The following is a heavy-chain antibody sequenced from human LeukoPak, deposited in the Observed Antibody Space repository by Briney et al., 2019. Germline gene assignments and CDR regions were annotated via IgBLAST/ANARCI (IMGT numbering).Heavy chain of an antibody. CDR2: ISAYNGNT. V-gene: IGHV1-18*01. J-gene: IGHJ4*02. CDR3: ARASHKTGDFDY. D-gene: IGHD7-27*01. CDR1: GYTFASYG. Sequence: ASVKVSCKASGYTFASYGISWVRQAPGQGLEWMGWISAYNGNTNYAQKLQGRVTMTTDTSTSTAYMELRSLRSDDTAVYYCARASHKTGDFDYWGQGTLVTVSS.